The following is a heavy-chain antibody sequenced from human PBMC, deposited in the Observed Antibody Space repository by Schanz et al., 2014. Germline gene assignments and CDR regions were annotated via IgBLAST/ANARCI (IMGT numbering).Heavy chain of an antibody. V-gene: IGHV4-31*03. J-gene: IGHJ3*02. CDR3: ARDRGHGDLPGDI. D-gene: IGHD4-17*01. CDR2: IYYSGST. Sequence: QVQLQESGPGLVKASQTLSLTCSVSGASISSGGYYWSWIRQHPGKGLEWIGYIYYSGSTYYNPSLKSRVTISVDTSKNQFSLNLSSATAADTAVYYCARDRGHGDLPGDIWGQGTMVTVSS. CDR1: GASISSGGYY.